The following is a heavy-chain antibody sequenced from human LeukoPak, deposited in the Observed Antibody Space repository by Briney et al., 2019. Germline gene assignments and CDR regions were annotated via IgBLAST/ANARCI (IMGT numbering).Heavy chain of an antibody. J-gene: IGHJ3*02. CDR2: INHSGST. CDR3: ARALGAFDI. CDR1: GGSFSGYY. Sequence: SETLSLTCDVYGGSFSGYYWSWIRQPPGKGLEWIGEINHSGSTNSNPSLKSRVTISLDKSKNQVSLKLNSVTAADTAVYYCARALGAFDIWGQGTMVTVSS. V-gene: IGHV4-34*01.